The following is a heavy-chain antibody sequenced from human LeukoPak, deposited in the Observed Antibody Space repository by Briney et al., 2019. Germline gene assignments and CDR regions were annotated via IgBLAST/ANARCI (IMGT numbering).Heavy chain of an antibody. CDR1: GGSISSYY. CDR2: IENSGST. Sequence: SETLSLTCAVSGGSISSYYWIWIRQPPGKGLEWIGHIENSGSTNYNPSLKSRVTISVDTSKNQIPLKLSSMTAADTAVYYCASSIPDTGYRGWGYFDYWGQGARVTVSS. D-gene: IGHD3-9*01. V-gene: IGHV4-59*08. J-gene: IGHJ4*02. CDR3: ASSIPDTGYRGWGYFDY.